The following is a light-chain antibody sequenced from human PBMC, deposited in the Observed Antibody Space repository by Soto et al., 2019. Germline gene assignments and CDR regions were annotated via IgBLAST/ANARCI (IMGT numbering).Light chain of an antibody. CDR2: EAT. CDR1: SSDDGSYDL. Sequence: QSALTQPASVSGSPGQSITIFCSGTSSDDGSYDLISWYQHHPGKAPKLMISEATKRPSGVSDRFSGSKSGNTASLTISGLQAEDEADYYCCSDAGSSTDVFGTGTKVTVL. V-gene: IGLV2-23*01. J-gene: IGLJ1*01. CDR3: CSDAGSSTDV.